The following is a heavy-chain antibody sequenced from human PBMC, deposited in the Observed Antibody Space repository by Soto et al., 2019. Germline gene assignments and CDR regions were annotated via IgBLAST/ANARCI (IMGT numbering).Heavy chain of an antibody. Sequence: SVKVSCKASGGTISSYAISWVRQAHGQGLEWMGGIIPIFGTANYAQKFQGRVTITADESTSTAYMELSSLRSEDTAVYYCARERGGDYVDHYGLDVWGQWTTVTVSS. D-gene: IGHD4-17*01. J-gene: IGHJ6*02. CDR1: GGTISSYA. CDR3: ARERGGDYVDHYGLDV. V-gene: IGHV1-69*13. CDR2: IIPIFGTA.